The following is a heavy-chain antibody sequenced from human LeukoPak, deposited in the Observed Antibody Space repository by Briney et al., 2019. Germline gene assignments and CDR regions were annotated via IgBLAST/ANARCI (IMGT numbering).Heavy chain of an antibody. CDR3: ARRVRLWTSDLYYYGTDV. CDR1: GGSFSGSY. D-gene: IGHD3-10*01. Sequence: SETLSLTCAVHGGSFSGSYWNWIRQPPGKGLEWIGEINHSGITNYNPSLKSRVTISVDTSKNKFSLKVRSVTAADSAVYYCARRVRLWTSDLYYYGTDVWGQGTTVTVSS. V-gene: IGHV4-34*01. CDR2: INHSGIT. J-gene: IGHJ6*02.